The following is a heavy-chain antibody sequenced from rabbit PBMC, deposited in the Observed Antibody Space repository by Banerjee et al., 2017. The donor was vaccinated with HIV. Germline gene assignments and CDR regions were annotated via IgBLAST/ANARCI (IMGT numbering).Heavy chain of an antibody. CDR1: GFSFSSSYY. CDR3: ARGGLYAGDGYAL. Sequence: QEQLEESGGDLVQPEGSLTLTCTASGFSFSSSYYMCWVRQAPGKGLEWIGCIYTGSGSTYYASWAKGRFTISKTSSTTVTLQMTSLTAADTATYFCARGGLYAGDGYALWGQGTLVTDS. CDR2: IYTGSGST. D-gene: IGHD4-2*01. J-gene: IGHJ4*01. V-gene: IGHV1S45*01.